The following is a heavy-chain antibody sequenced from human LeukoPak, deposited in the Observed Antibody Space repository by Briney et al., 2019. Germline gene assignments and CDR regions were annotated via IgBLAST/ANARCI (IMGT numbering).Heavy chain of an antibody. V-gene: IGHV3-30*18. D-gene: IGHD1-26*01. CDR2: VSHDGSNR. J-gene: IGHJ4*02. CDR1: GFTFSSSG. Sequence: GRSLRLSCAASGFTFSSSGMHWVRQAPGKGLEWVSTVSHDGSNRYYGDSVKGRFIIPRDDSRNTLYLQMNSLRTEDTAVYFCAKDTPSPNSGFYHYWGQGTLVTVSS. CDR3: AKDTPSPNSGFYHY.